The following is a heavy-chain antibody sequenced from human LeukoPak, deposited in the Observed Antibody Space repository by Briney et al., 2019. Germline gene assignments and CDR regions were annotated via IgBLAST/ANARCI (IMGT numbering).Heavy chain of an antibody. CDR1: GGSISSYY. Sequence: SETLSLTCTVSGGSISSYYWSWIRQPPGKGLEWIGYIYYSGSTNYNPSLKSRVTISVDTSKNQFSLKLSSVAAADTAVYYCARGLDDSSGSDAFDIWGQGTMVTVSS. CDR3: ARGLDDSSGSDAFDI. J-gene: IGHJ3*02. CDR2: IYYSGST. D-gene: IGHD3-22*01. V-gene: IGHV4-59*12.